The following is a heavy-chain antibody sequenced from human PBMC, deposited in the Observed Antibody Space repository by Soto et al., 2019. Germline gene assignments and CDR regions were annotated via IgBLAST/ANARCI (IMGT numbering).Heavy chain of an antibody. Sequence: SETLFLTCTVSGGSISSYYWSWIRQPPGKGLEWIGYIYYSGSTNYNPSLKSRVTISVDTSKNQFSLKLSSVTAADTAVYYCARGLSEMSWSSFDYWGQGTLVTVSS. CDR1: GGSISSYY. CDR2: IYYSGST. V-gene: IGHV4-59*01. D-gene: IGHD3-10*01. J-gene: IGHJ4*02. CDR3: ARGLSEMSWSSFDY.